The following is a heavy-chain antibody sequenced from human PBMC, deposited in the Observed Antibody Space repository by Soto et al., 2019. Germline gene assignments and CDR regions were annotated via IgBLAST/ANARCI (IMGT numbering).Heavy chain of an antibody. CDR1: GGSISSYY. Sequence: PSETLSLTCTVSGGSISSYYWSWIRQPPGKGLEWIGYIYYSGSTNYNPSLKSRVTISVDTSKNQFSLKLSSVTAADTAVYYCARDKRSGWYPTFDPWGQGTLVTAS. CDR3: ARDKRSGWYPTFDP. J-gene: IGHJ5*02. CDR2: IYYSGST. V-gene: IGHV4-59*01. D-gene: IGHD6-19*01.